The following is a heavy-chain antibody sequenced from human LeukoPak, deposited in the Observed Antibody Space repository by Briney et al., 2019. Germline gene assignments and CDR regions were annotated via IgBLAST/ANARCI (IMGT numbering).Heavy chain of an antibody. D-gene: IGHD6-19*01. CDR1: GGTFSSYA. CDR3: ARENSGWYGPKRHTFDY. Sequence: ASVKVSCKASGGTFSSYAISWVRQAPGQGLERMGWISAYNGNTNYAQKLQGRVTMTTDTSTSTAYMELRSLRSDGTAVYYCARENSGWYGPKRHTFDYWGQGTLVTVSS. CDR2: ISAYNGNT. J-gene: IGHJ4*02. V-gene: IGHV1-18*01.